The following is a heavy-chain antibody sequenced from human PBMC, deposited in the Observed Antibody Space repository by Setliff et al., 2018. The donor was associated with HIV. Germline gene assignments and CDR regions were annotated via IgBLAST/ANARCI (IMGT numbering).Heavy chain of an antibody. Sequence: PGGSLRLSCAASGITFADFYMIWVRQAPGKGLEWVSSISGTSSHTNYADSVKGRFTISRDNSEKSLYLQMDSLRAEDTAVYYCARRKSAYSGLDVWGQGTTVIVSS. CDR3: ARRKSAYSGLDV. CDR2: ISGTSSHT. V-gene: IGHV3-11*03. CDR1: GITFADFY. J-gene: IGHJ6*02.